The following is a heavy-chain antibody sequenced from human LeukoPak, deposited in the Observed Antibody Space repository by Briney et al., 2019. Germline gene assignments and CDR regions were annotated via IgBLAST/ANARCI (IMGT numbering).Heavy chain of an antibody. CDR2: IYYSGNA. J-gene: IGHJ4*02. V-gene: IGHV4-59*08. D-gene: IGHD5-18*01. CDR3: ARRGYSYGSHFDY. Sequence: SETLSLTCTASGGSLSSYYWSWIRQPPGKGLEWIGYIYYSGNADSNPSLKSRVTISVDTSKNQFSLKLSSVTAADTAVYYCARRGYSYGSHFDYWGQGTLVTVSS. CDR1: GGSLSSYY.